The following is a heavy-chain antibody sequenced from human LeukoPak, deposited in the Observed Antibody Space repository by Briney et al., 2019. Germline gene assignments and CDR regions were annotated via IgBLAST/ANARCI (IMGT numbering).Heavy chain of an antibody. V-gene: IGHV3-30*04. D-gene: IGHD6-19*01. Sequence: GGSLRLSCAASGFTFSSYAMHWVRQARSKGLEWVAVISYDGSNKYYADSVKGRFTISRDNSKNTLYLQMNSLRAEDTAVYYCARVFYSSGWYGNFDYWGQGTLVTVSS. J-gene: IGHJ4*02. CDR3: ARVFYSSGWYGNFDY. CDR1: GFTFSSYA. CDR2: ISYDGSNK.